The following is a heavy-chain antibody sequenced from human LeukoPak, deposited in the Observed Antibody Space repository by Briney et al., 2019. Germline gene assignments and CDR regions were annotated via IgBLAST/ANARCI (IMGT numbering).Heavy chain of an antibody. CDR2: ISYSGSA. CDR3: ARETAMVLDY. J-gene: IGHJ4*02. CDR1: GGSINNHI. Sequence: SETLSLTCSVSGGSINNHIWSWIRQPPGKGLEWIGYISYSGSANYNPSLKSRVTISVDTSKNQFSLKVTSVTAADTAVYYCARETAMVLDYWGQGTQVTVSS. V-gene: IGHV4-59*11. D-gene: IGHD5-18*01.